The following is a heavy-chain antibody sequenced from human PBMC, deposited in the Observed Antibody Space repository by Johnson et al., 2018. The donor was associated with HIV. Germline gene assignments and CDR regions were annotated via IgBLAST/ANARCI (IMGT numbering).Heavy chain of an antibody. J-gene: IGHJ3*02. CDR1: GFTFSTND. Sequence: VQLVESGGGLVQPGGSLRLSCAASGFTFSTNDMNWVRQAPWKGPQWVSAITGDGTHTYYADSVKGRFTISRDNSKGTLFLQMNSLKTEDTAVYYCTTDWGIVATGRGDAFDIWGQGTMVTVSS. D-gene: IGHD6-13*01. CDR2: ITGDGTHT. CDR3: TTDWGIVATGRGDAFDI. V-gene: IGHV3-23*04.